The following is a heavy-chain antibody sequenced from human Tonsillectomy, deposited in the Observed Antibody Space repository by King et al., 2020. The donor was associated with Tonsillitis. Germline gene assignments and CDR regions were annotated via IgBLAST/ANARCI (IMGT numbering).Heavy chain of an antibody. Sequence: VQLQESGPGLVKPSETLSLTCTVSGGSISSFYWSWIRQPPGKGLEWIGYVYDSGSTNYNPSLKGRISISVDTSKNHFALKLSSVTAADTAMYYCARDSATYYDLWSGYSDAFDIWGQGTMVTVSS. CDR3: ARDSATYYDLWSGYSDAFDI. CDR1: GGSISSFY. D-gene: IGHD3-3*01. CDR2: VYDSGST. J-gene: IGHJ3*02. V-gene: IGHV4-59*01.